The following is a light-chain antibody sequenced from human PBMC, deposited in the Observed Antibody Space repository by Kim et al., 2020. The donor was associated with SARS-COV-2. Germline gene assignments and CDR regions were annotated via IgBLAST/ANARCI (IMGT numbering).Light chain of an antibody. CDR3: LLTYSGIRL. J-gene: IGLJ2*01. V-gene: IGLV7-46*01. CDR1: AGPVTSGHY. Sequence: QAVVTQEPSLSVSPGGTVTLTCGSSAGPVTSGHYPYWFQQKPGQAPRTLIYDINNRNAWTPARFSGSLTGGKAALTLSGAQSDDEADYFCLLTYSGIRLFGGGTQLTVL. CDR2: DIN.